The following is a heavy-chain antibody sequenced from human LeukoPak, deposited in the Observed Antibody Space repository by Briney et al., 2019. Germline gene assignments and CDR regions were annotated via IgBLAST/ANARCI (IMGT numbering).Heavy chain of an antibody. CDR3: ARGGIVVVTYAFDI. Sequence: PGGSLRLSCAASGFTFSSYSMNWVRQAPGKGLEWVSSISSSSSYIYYADSVKGRITISRDNAKNSLYLQMNSLRAEDTAVYYCARGGIVVVTYAFDIWGQGTMVTVSS. CDR2: ISSSSSYI. J-gene: IGHJ3*02. CDR1: GFTFSSYS. D-gene: IGHD2-21*02. V-gene: IGHV3-21*01.